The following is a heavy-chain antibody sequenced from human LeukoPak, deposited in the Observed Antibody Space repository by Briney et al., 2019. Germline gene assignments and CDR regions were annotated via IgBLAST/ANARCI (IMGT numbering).Heavy chain of an antibody. D-gene: IGHD1-20*01. Sequence: SETLSLTCTVSGGSISSYYWSWIRQPPGKGLEWIGYIYYNGNTNYNPSLKSRVTISVDTSKNQFSLKLSSVTAADTAVFYCARIQRKYSWNGQLNYNYYMDVWGKGTTVTVSS. CDR1: GGSISSYY. V-gene: IGHV4-59*01. CDR2: IYYNGNT. J-gene: IGHJ6*03. CDR3: ARIQRKYSWNGQLNYNYYMDV.